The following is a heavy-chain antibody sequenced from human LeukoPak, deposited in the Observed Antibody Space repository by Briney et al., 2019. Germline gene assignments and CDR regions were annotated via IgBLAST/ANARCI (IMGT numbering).Heavy chain of an antibody. Sequence: GGSLRLSCAASGFPFSSYWMSWVRQAPGKGLEWVANIKQDGSEKYYVDSVKGRFTISRDNAKNSLYLQMNSLRAEDTAVYYCARVFWEYQLLGLRYYYYGMDVWGQGTTVTVSS. CDR1: GFPFSSYW. J-gene: IGHJ6*02. CDR3: ARVFWEYQLLGLRYYYYGMDV. CDR2: IKQDGSEK. V-gene: IGHV3-7*01. D-gene: IGHD2-2*01.